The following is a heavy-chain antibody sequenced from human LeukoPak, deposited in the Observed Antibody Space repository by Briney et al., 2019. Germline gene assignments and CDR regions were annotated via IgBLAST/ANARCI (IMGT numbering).Heavy chain of an antibody. CDR1: GFTFSSYS. CDR2: ISSSSYI. Sequence: GGSLRLSCAASGFTFSSYSMNWVRQAPGKGLEWVSSISSSSYIYYADSVKGRFTISRDNAKNSLYLQMNSLRAEDTAVYYCATTYYYDSSGRDYWGQGTLVTVSS. CDR3: ATTYYYDSSGRDY. V-gene: IGHV3-21*01. J-gene: IGHJ4*02. D-gene: IGHD3-22*01.